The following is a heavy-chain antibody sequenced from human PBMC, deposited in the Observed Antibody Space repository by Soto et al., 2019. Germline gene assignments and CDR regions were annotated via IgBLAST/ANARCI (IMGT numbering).Heavy chain of an antibody. Sequence: QVQLVQSGAEVKKPGASVKVSCKASGYTFTSYYMHWVRQAPGQGLEWKGIINPSGGSTSYAQKFQGRVTMTRDTSTSTVYMELSSLRSEDTAVYYCAREGYCSSTSCYFFDPWGQGTLVTVSS. V-gene: IGHV1-46*03. D-gene: IGHD2-2*01. CDR3: AREGYCSSTSCYFFDP. J-gene: IGHJ5*02. CDR1: GYTFTSYY. CDR2: INPSGGST.